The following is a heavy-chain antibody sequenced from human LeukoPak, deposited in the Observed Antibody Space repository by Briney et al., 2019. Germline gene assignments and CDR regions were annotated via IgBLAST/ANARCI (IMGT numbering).Heavy chain of an antibody. CDR1: GGSISSGGYS. Sequence: PSETLSLTCAVSGGSISSGGYSWSWIRQPPGKGLEWIGYIYHSGSTYYNPSLKSRVTISVDRSKNQSSLKLSSVTAADTAVYYCARGHGDYEEGWFDPWGQGTLVTVSS. J-gene: IGHJ5*02. V-gene: IGHV4-30-2*01. CDR3: ARGHGDYEEGWFDP. CDR2: IYHSGST. D-gene: IGHD4-17*01.